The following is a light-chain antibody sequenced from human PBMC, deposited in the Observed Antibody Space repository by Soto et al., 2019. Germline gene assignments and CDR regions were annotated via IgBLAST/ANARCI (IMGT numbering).Light chain of an antibody. CDR1: QSVNSNY. J-gene: IGKJ3*01. V-gene: IGKV3-20*01. CDR2: GAS. Sequence: EIVLTQSPGTLSLSPGERATLSCRASQSVNSNYLAWYQQKPGQAPRLLIYGASSRATGIPDRFTGSGSGTDFSLIINRLEPEDFAVYYCQQYDTSPPVTFGPGTKVDIK. CDR3: QQYDTSPPVT.